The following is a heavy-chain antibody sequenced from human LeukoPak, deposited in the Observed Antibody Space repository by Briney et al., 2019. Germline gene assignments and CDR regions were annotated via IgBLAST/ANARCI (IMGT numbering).Heavy chain of an antibody. D-gene: IGHD2-2*01. CDR3: ARGPKGYCSSTSFYAPYYYYYYMDV. V-gene: IGHV1-46*01. CDR2: INPSGGST. CDR1: GYTFTSYY. J-gene: IGHJ6*03. Sequence: GASVKVSCKASGYTFTSYYMHWVRQAPGQGLEWMGIINPSGGSTSYAQKFQGRVTMTRDMSTSTVYMELSSLRSEDTAVYYCARGPKGYCSSTSFYAPYYYYYYMDVWGKGTTVTVSS.